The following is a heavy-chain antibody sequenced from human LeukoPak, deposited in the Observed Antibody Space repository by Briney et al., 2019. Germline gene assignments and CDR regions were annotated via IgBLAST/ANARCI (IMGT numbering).Heavy chain of an antibody. J-gene: IGHJ5*02. CDR2: MSSDESNT. V-gene: IGHV3-74*01. Sequence: GSLRLSCAASGFTLSSYWMHWARQTPGKGLVWVSRMSSDESNTNYADSVRGRFTISRDNAKNALYLQMNNLRAEDTAIYFCARGRGPYGWFDPWGQGTLVTVSS. D-gene: IGHD3-10*01. CDR1: GFTLSSYW. CDR3: ARGRGPYGWFDP.